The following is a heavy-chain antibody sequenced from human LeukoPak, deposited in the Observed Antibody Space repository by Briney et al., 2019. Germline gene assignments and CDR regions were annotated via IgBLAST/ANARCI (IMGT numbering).Heavy chain of an antibody. J-gene: IGHJ4*02. CDR2: INYSGST. V-gene: IGHV4-39*07. D-gene: IGHD3-22*01. Sequence: SETLSLTCTVSGGSISSSSYYWGWIRQPPGKGLEWIGRINYSGSTNYNPSLKSRVTISVDTSKNQFSLKLSSVTAADTAVYYCARGTNYYDSSGYNPKVYYYFDYWGQGTLVTVSS. CDR1: GGSISSSSYY. CDR3: ARGTNYYDSSGYNPKVYYYFDY.